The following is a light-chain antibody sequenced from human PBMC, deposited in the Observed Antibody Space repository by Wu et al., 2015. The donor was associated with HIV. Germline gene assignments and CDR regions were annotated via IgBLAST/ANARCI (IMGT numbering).Light chain of an antibody. Sequence: EIVLTQSPATLSFSPGETATLSCRANQSVSGTIAWYQQKPGQAPRLLLFDASNRATGISDRFSGGGFVTDFTLTIRSLEPEDSAVYYCQQHYKWPLTFGQGTRLDIK. CDR3: QQHYKWPLT. J-gene: IGKJ5*01. CDR1: QSVSGT. V-gene: IGKV3-11*01. CDR2: DAS.